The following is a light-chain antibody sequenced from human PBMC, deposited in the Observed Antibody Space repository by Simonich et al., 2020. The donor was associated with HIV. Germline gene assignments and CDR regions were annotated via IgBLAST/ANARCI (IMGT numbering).Light chain of an antibody. CDR2: GAS. V-gene: IGKV1-39*01. CDR1: QNISNY. Sequence: DIQMTQYPSSLSASVGDRVTVTCRASQNISNYLNWYQQKPGKAPQLLIYGASILQSGVPSRFSGRRSGTDFTLAISNLQPEDFATYYCQQSYSTPYTFGQGTKVEIK. CDR3: QQSYSTPYT. J-gene: IGKJ2*01.